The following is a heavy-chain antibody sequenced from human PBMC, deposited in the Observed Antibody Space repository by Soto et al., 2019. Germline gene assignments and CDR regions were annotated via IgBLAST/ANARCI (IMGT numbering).Heavy chain of an antibody. J-gene: IGHJ4*02. CDR3: ASTAHSSGWYSGGFDY. CDR2: IYYSGST. CDR1: GGSISSYY. Sequence: SETLPLTCTVSGGSISSYYWSWIRQPPGKGLEWIGYIYYSGSTNYNPSLKSRVTISVDTSKNQFSLKLSSVTAADTAVYYCASTAHSSGWYSGGFDYWGQGTLVTVSS. D-gene: IGHD6-19*01. V-gene: IGHV4-59*01.